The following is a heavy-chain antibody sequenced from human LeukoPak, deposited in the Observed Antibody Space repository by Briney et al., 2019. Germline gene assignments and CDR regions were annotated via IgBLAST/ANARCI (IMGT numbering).Heavy chain of an antibody. V-gene: IGHV4-30-2*01. CDR2: IYHSGST. J-gene: IGHJ3*02. Sequence: PSKTLSLTCAVSGGSISSGGYSWSWIRQPPGKGLEWIGYIYHSGSTYYNPSLKSRVTISVDRSKNQFSLKLSSVTAADTAVYYCARGLSGMVTAFDIWGQGTMVTVSS. CDR3: ARGLSGMVTAFDI. D-gene: IGHD5-18*01. CDR1: GGSISSGGYS.